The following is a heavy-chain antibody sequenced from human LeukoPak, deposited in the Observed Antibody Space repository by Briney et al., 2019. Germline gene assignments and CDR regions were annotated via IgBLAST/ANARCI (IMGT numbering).Heavy chain of an antibody. CDR3: ASQESSTSLSSKYHYYYGMDV. CDR1: GFTFSSYS. J-gene: IGHJ6*02. D-gene: IGHD2-2*01. V-gene: IGHV3-21*01. Sequence: PGGSLRLSCAASGFTFSSYSMNWVRQAPGKGLEWVSSISSSSSYIYYADSVKGRFTISRDNAKNSLYLQMNSLRAEDTAVYYCASQESSTSLSSKYHYYYGMDVWGQGTTVTVSS. CDR2: ISSSSSYI.